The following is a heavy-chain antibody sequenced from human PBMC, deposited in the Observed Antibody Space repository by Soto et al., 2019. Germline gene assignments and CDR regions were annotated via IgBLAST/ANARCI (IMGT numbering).Heavy chain of an antibody. CDR2: IFPGDSDT. V-gene: IGHV5-51*01. Sequence: GESRKISCKGSGYNFANYWIGWQRQMPGKDLEWMGMIFPGDSDTKNSPSLQGQITMSVDKSDSSAYLHWRSLKASDTAMYYCAAGYTTAPDAFEIWGQGTMLTVS. CDR3: AAGYTTAPDAFEI. D-gene: IGHD6-13*01. CDR1: GYNFANYW. J-gene: IGHJ3*02.